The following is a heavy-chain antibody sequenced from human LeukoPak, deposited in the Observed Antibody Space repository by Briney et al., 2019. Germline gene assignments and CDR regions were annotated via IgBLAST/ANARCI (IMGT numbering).Heavy chain of an antibody. CDR2: ISGSGGTT. D-gene: IGHD2-2*01. V-gene: IGHV3-23*01. J-gene: IGHJ4*02. CDR3: AKDAFCTSTNCYASYFDY. Sequence: GSLRLSCAASGFTFSSYAMSWVRQAPGKGLEWVSAISGSGGTTHYADSVKGRFTISRDRSKNTLYLQMHSLRAEDTAVYYCAKDAFCTSTNCYASYFDYWGQGTLVTVSS. CDR1: GFTFSSYA.